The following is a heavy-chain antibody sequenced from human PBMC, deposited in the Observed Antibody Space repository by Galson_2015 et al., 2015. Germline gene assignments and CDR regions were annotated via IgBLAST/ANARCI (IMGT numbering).Heavy chain of an antibody. CDR3: AILLGNWNYSYMDV. V-gene: IGHV1-69*06. J-gene: IGHJ6*03. CDR1: GGTFSSYA. D-gene: IGHD1-20*01. Sequence: SCKASGGTFSSYAISWVRQAPGQGLEWMGGIIPIFGTANYAQKFQGRVTITADKSTSTAYMELSSLRSEDTAVYYCAILLGNWNYSYMDVWGKGTTVTVSS. CDR2: IIPIFGTA.